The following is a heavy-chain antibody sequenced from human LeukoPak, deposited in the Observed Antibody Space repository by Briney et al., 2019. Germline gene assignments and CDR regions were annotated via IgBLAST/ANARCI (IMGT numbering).Heavy chain of an antibody. CDR2: IKSDGSST. CDR3: AREQIDTISWPFGIDY. Sequence: GGSLRLPCAASGFTFSSDWMHWVGQAPGNGLVGVSRIKSDGSSTKYADPVKGRLTISRDNAKNSLYLQMNSLRAEDTAVYYCAREQIDTISWPFGIDYWGQGTLVTVSS. D-gene: IGHD6-13*01. CDR1: GFTFSSDW. V-gene: IGHV3-74*01. J-gene: IGHJ4*02.